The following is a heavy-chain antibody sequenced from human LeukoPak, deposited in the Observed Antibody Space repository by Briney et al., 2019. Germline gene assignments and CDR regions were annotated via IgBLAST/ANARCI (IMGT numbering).Heavy chain of an antibody. CDR3: ASNGFNSNYYYYGMDV. J-gene: IGHJ6*02. D-gene: IGHD2-8*01. V-gene: IGHV1-69*04. CDR2: IIPIFGIA. Sequence: GASVKVSCKASGGTFSSYAISWVRQAPGQGLEWMGRIIPIFGIANYAQKFQGRVTITADKSTGTAYMELSSLRSEDTAVYYCASNGFNSNYYYYGMDVWGQGTTVTVSS. CDR1: GGTFSSYA.